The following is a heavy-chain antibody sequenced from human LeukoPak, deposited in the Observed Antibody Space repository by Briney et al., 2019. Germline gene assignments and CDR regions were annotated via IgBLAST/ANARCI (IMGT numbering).Heavy chain of an antibody. Sequence: SETLSLTCTVSGAFISSGTYYWSWIRQPAGKGLEWIGRFYISGSTHYNPSLKSRVTISVDTSKNQFSLKLSSVTAADTAFYYCARYIVSYPHDAFDIWGQGTMVTVSS. V-gene: IGHV4-61*02. CDR3: ARYIVSYPHDAFDI. J-gene: IGHJ3*02. CDR1: GAFISSGTYY. CDR2: FYISGST. D-gene: IGHD1-26*01.